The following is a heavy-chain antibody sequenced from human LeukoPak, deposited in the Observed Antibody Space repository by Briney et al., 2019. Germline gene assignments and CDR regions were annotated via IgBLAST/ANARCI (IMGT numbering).Heavy chain of an antibody. V-gene: IGHV1-8*03. Sequence: ASVKVSCKASGYTFTSYDIKWVRQATGQGLEWMGWMNPNSGNTGYAQKFQGRVTITRNTSISTAYMELSSLRSEDTAVYYCARWEDTGAFDIWGQGTMVTVSS. CDR3: ARWEDTGAFDI. J-gene: IGHJ3*02. CDR1: GYTFTSYD. CDR2: MNPNSGNT. D-gene: IGHD1-26*01.